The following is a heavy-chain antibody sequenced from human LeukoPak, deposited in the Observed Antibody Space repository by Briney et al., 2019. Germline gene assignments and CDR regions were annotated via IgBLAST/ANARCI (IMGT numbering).Heavy chain of an antibody. CDR3: ARDYDILTGYYDSGYYFDY. CDR2: INGNGLTT. V-gene: IGHV3-21*01. J-gene: IGHJ4*02. CDR1: GFNFGSYG. Sequence: GGSLRLSCAASGFNFGSYGMNWVRQPLGKGLEWVSSINGNGLTTFYADSVKGRFIITRDNAKNSLYLQMNSLRAEDTAVYYCARDYDILTGYYDSGYYFDYWGQGTLVTVSS. D-gene: IGHD3-9*01.